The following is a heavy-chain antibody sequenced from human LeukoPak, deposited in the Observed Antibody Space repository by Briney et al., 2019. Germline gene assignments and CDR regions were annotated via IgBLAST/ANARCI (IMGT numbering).Heavy chain of an antibody. CDR1: GFTFSSYA. CDR3: AKDPRGYSGYSDY. V-gene: IGHV3-23*01. J-gene: IGHJ4*02. Sequence: GGSLRLSCAASGFTFSSYAMSWVRQAPGKGLEWVSAISGSGGSTYYADSVEGRFTISRDNSKNTLYLQMNSLRAEDTAVYYCAKDPRGYSGYSDYWGQGTLVTVSS. D-gene: IGHD5-12*01. CDR2: ISGSGGST.